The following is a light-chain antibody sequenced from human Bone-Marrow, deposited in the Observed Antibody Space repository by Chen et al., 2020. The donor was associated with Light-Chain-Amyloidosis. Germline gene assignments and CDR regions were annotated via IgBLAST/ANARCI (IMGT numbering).Light chain of an antibody. V-gene: IGLV3-25*03. CDR3: QSADSSGTYEVR. Sequence: SYELTQPPSVSVSPGQTARITCSGDDLPTEYAYWYQQKPGQAPVLVIHRDTERPSGISERFSGSSSVTTATLTISGVQAEDEGDYHSQSADSSGTYEVRFGGGTKLTVL. CDR1: DLPTEY. J-gene: IGLJ2*01. CDR2: RDT.